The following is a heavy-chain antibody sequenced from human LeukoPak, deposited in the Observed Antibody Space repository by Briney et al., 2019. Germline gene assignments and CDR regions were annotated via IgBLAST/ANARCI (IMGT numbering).Heavy chain of an antibody. D-gene: IGHD3-16*01. CDR1: GCTFTNNW. V-gene: IGHV3-7*01. CDR3: ARGDGYDWGIWFDC. Sequence: GGSLRLSCAASGCTFTNNWMSWVCKSPGKGRGWVANIKQDGSATYYVGSVRGRFTVSRDNAKNSLYLQMHNLRVEDTAVYYCARGDGYDWGIWFDCWGQGTLVAVSS. CDR2: IKQDGSAT. J-gene: IGHJ4*02.